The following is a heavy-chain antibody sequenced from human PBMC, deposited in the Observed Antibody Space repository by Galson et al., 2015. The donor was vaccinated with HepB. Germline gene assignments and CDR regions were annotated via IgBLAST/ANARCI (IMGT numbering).Heavy chain of an antibody. J-gene: IGHJ4*02. Sequence: SLRLSCAASGFTFSSYSMNWVRQAPGKGLEWVSYISSSSSTTYYADSVKGRFTISRDNAKNSLYLQMNSLRAEDTAVYYCARDRSQDYYGSGSYTLGYWGQGTLVTVSS. D-gene: IGHD3-10*01. V-gene: IGHV3-48*01. CDR1: GFTFSSYS. CDR2: ISSSSSTT. CDR3: ARDRSQDYYGSGSYTLGY.